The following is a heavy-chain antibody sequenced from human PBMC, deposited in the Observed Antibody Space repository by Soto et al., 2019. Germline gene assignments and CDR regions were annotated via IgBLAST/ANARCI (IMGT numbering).Heavy chain of an antibody. D-gene: IGHD2-15*01. CDR1: GFTFSSYS. V-gene: IGHV3-48*01. Sequence: EVQLVESGGGLVQPGGSLTLSCAGSGFTFSSYSMNWVRQAPGKGLEGVSYISSSSNTIYYADSVKGRFTISRDNANTAQYLQMNSLRAEDTALYYGASDSVVAATDDYYYYLDVWGKGTTVTVSS. CDR3: ASDSVVAATDDYYYYLDV. CDR2: ISSSSNTI. J-gene: IGHJ6*03.